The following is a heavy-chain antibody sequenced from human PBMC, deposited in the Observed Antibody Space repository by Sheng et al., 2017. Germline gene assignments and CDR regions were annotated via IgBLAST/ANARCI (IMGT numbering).Heavy chain of an antibody. D-gene: IGHD3-9*01. CDR3: AREVRYYDILTGYYNHYGMDV. V-gene: IGHV3-48*03. CDR2: ISSSGSTI. Sequence: EVQLVESGGGLVQPGGSLRLSCAASGFTFSSYEMNWVRQAPGKGLEWVSYISSSGSTIYYADSVKGRFTISRDNAKNSLYLQMNSLRAEDTAVYYCAREVRYYDILTGYYNHYGMDVWGQGTTVTVSS. CDR1: GFTFSSYE. J-gene: IGHJ6*02.